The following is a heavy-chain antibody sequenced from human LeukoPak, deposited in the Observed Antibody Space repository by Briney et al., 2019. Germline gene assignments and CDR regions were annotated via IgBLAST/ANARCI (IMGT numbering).Heavy chain of an antibody. J-gene: IGHJ4*02. Sequence: SSETLSLTCTVSGGSISSGGYYWSWIRQHPGKGLEWIGYIYYSGSTYYNPSLKSRVTISVDTSKNQFSLKLSSVTAADTAVYYCATFQPAAMGGTFDYWGQGTLVTVSS. CDR2: IYYSGST. CDR3: ATFQPAAMGGTFDY. CDR1: GGSISSGGYY. D-gene: IGHD2-2*01. V-gene: IGHV4-31*03.